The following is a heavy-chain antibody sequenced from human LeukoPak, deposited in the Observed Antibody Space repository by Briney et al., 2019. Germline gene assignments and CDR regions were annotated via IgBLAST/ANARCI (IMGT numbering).Heavy chain of an antibody. V-gene: IGHV3-74*01. J-gene: IGHJ3*02. CDR1: AFTFRSYS. Sequence: PGGSLRLSCAASAFTFRSYSMNWVRQAPGKGLVWVSRINSDGSSTSYADSVKGRFTISRDNAKNTLYLQMNSLRAEDTAVYYCARDRYYYDSSGYYYSDAFDIWGQGTMVTVSS. CDR3: ARDRYYYDSSGYYYSDAFDI. D-gene: IGHD3-22*01. CDR2: INSDGSST.